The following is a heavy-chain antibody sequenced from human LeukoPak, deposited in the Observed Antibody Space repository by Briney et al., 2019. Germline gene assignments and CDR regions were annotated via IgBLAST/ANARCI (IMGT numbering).Heavy chain of an antibody. CDR1: GFIFTNYF. CDR2: IKHDGSEK. V-gene: IGHV3-7*01. Sequence: GGSLRLSCAASGFIFTNYFMSWVRQAPGKGLEWVASIKHDGSEKYYVDSVRGRFTISRDNTMNLLYLQMSSLRAEDTAVYYCATDRGWRTSGYYLYYFEYWGQGTLVAYSS. CDR3: ATDRGWRTSGYYLYYFEY. J-gene: IGHJ4*02. D-gene: IGHD3-3*01.